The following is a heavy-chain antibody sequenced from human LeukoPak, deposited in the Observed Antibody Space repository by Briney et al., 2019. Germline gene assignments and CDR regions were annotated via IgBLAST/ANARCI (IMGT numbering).Heavy chain of an antibody. CDR3: ASEWRYDYVWGSYRFNGDAFDI. CDR1: GFTFSSYW. J-gene: IGHJ3*02. V-gene: IGHV3-7*01. Sequence: QSGGSLRLSCAASGFTFSSYWMSWVRQAPGKGLEWVANIKQDGSEEYYVDSVKGRFTISRDNAKNSLYLQMNSLRAEDTAVYYCASEWRYDYVWGSYRFNGDAFDIWGQGTMVTVSS. D-gene: IGHD3-16*02. CDR2: IKQDGSEE.